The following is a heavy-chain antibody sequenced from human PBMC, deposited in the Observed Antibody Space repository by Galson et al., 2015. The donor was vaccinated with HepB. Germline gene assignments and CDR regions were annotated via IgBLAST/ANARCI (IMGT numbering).Heavy chain of an antibody. D-gene: IGHD2-2*01. V-gene: IGHV3-21*01. CDR2: VTSNSVYT. J-gene: IGHJ4*02. Sequence: SLRLSCAASGFIFNGYSMNWVRQAPGKGLEWVASVTSNSVYTYYADSVKGRFTISRDNAKNTPSLQTNSLRAEDTGVYYCARASYCSSSSCYLGYWGQGALVTVSS. CDR1: GFIFNGYS. CDR3: ARASYCSSSSCYLGY.